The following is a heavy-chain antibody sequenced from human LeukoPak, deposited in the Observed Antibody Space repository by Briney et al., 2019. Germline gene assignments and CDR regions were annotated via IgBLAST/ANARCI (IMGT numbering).Heavy chain of an antibody. J-gene: IGHJ3*02. CDR2: ISYIGST. D-gene: IGHD4-17*01. CDR3: ARDPTTVTKGLDI. V-gene: IGHV4-59*11. Sequence: SETLSLTCPASGGSISSHYWSWIRQPPGKGLEWIGYISYIGSTNYNPSLKSRVTISVDTSKNQFSLKLSSVTAADTAVYYCARDPTTVTKGLDIWGQGTMVTVSS. CDR1: GGSISSHY.